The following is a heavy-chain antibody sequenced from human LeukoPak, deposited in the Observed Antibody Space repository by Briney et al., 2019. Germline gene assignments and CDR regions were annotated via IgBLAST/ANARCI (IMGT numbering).Heavy chain of an antibody. CDR3: GRDPNGDYVGAFDF. D-gene: IGHD4-17*01. V-gene: IGHV3-23*01. J-gene: IGHJ3*01. CDR1: GFTFSSYA. CDR2: IRGSGDGT. Sequence: GGSLRLSCAASGFTFSSYAMTWVRQAPGKGLEGVSSIRGSGDGTSYADSVKGRFTMSRDNSTNTLYLQMNSLRAEDTAIYYCGRDPNGDYVGAFDFWGQRTLVTVSS.